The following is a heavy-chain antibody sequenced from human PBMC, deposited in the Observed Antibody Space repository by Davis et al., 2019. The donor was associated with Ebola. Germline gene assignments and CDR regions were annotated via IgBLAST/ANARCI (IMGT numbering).Heavy chain of an antibody. CDR2: IWYDGSNK. D-gene: IGHD3-9*01. Sequence: GGSLRLSCAASGFTFSSYGMHWVRQAPGKGLEWVAVIWYDGSNKYYADSVKGRFTISRDNSKNTLYLQMNSLRSDDTAVYYCARDAATYYDILTGPPDYWGQGTLVTVSS. V-gene: IGHV3-33*08. CDR3: ARDAATYYDILTGPPDY. CDR1: GFTFSSYG. J-gene: IGHJ4*02.